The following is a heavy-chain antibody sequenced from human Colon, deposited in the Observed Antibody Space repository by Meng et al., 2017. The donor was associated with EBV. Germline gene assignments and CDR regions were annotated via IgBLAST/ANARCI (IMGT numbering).Heavy chain of an antibody. Sequence: LHRLVSGACLVQPSCTLALPCVFSGGTIGSDVYSWTRIRQPPGKGLECIGHIFHSGSTYSNPSLKRPVTISVDRSKIQFSLRLSSVTATDTSVYYCAREAQQSGYFDPWGPGTLVTVSS. V-gene: IGHV4-30-2*01. CDR1: GGTIGSDVYS. CDR2: IFHSGST. J-gene: IGHJ4*02. CDR3: AREAQQSGYFDP. D-gene: IGHD6-13*01.